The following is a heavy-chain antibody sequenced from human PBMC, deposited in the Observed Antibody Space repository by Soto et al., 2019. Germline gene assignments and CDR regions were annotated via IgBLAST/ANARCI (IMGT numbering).Heavy chain of an antibody. CDR2: IIPIIGTP. V-gene: IGHV1-69*06. CDR1: GGCFNNHV. Sequence: ASVKVSCKASGGCFNNHVFNWVRQAPGQGLEWMGGIIPIIGTPNHAQKFQGRVTVSADKSTRTVYLELRKLRSDDTAVYYCARDLEFRDGNISHLDYWGQGTLVTVSS. CDR3: ARDLEFRDGNISHLDY. J-gene: IGHJ4*02. D-gene: IGHD3-3*01.